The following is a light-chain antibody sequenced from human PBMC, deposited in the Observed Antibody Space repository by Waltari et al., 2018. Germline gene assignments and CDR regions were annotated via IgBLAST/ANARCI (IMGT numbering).Light chain of an antibody. Sequence: QSGLTQPASVSGSPGQSITIPCTGTSSDVGNFNLVSWYLHHPGKAPQLIIYEVTKWTSGVADRCSASKSANTASLTISWLQTEDEADYYCCSYAGLGTYVFGTGTKVTVL. CDR3: CSYAGLGTYV. J-gene: IGLJ1*01. V-gene: IGLV2-23*02. CDR1: SSDVGNFNL. CDR2: EVT.